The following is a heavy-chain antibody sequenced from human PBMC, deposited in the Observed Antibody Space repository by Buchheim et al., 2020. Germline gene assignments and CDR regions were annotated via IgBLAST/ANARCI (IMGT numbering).Heavy chain of an antibody. J-gene: IGHJ4*02. CDR2: ISYDGSNK. V-gene: IGHV3-30*18. CDR3: AKDNGDYYNRYYFDY. Sequence: QVQLVESGGGVVQPGRSLRLSCAASGFTFSSYGMHWVRQAPGKGLEWVAVISYDGSNKYYADSVKGRFTISRDNSKNTLYLQMNSLRAEDTAVYYCAKDNGDYYNRYYFDYRGQGTL. D-gene: IGHD4-17*01. CDR1: GFTFSSYG.